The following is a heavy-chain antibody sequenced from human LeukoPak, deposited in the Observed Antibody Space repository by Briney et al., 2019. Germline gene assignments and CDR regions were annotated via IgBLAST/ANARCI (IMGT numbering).Heavy chain of an antibody. Sequence: GESLKISCEGSGYNFSNCLIGWVRQMPGKGLEWMGIIYPGDSDTRYGPSFQGQVTISADKSISTAYLQWSSLKASDTAMYYCARQSNADYYYSMDVWGQGTTVTVSS. J-gene: IGHJ6*02. V-gene: IGHV5-51*01. CDR2: IYPGDSDT. CDR1: GYNFSNCL. CDR3: ARQSNADYYYSMDV.